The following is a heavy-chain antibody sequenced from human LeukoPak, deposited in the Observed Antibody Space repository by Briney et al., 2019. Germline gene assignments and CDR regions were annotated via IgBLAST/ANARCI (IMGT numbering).Heavy chain of an antibody. CDR1: GGSFSGYY. CDR2: INHSGST. V-gene: IGHV4-34*01. J-gene: IGHJ4*02. CDR3: ASDQRQQLSY. Sequence: PSETLSLTCAVYGGSFSGYYWSWIRQPPGKGLEWIGEINHSGSTNYNPSLKSRVTISVDTSKNQLSLKLSSVTAADTAVYYCASDQRQQLSYWGQGTLVTVSS. D-gene: IGHD6-13*01.